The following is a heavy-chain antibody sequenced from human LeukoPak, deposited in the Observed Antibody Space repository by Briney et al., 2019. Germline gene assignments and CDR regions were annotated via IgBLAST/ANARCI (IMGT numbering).Heavy chain of an antibody. V-gene: IGHV4-59*01. CDR2: IYYTGST. J-gene: IGHJ4*02. D-gene: IGHD2-15*01. CDR3: ARGRVAYSAYYFDY. CDR1: GDSITNYF. Sequence: SETLSLTCTVSGDSITNYFWSWIRQPPGKGLEWIGYIYYTGSTNYKPSLRSRVTISVDTSTNQFSLRLRTLTASDTAVYYCARGRVAYSAYYFDYWGQGTLVTVSS.